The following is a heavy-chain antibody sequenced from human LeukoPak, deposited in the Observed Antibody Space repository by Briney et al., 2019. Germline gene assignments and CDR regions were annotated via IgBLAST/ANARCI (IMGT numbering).Heavy chain of an antibody. J-gene: IGHJ6*02. CDR3: ARGFYCSGGSCYYYGMDV. D-gene: IGHD2-15*01. Sequence: GGSLRLSCAASGFTFSDYYMSWIRQAPGKGLEWVSYISSSSSYTNYADPVKGRFTISRDNAKNSLYLQMNSLRAEDTAVYYCARGFYCSGGSCYYYGMDVWGQGTTVTVSS. V-gene: IGHV3-11*06. CDR1: GFTFSDYY. CDR2: ISSSSSYT.